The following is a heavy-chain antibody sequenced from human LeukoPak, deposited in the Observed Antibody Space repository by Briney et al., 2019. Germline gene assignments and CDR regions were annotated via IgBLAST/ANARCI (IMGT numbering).Heavy chain of an antibody. V-gene: IGHV3-30*02. Sequence: GGSLRLSCAASGFTFRSYGMHWVRQAPGKGLEWVAFIRYDGSNKYYADSVKGRFTISRDNSKNTLYLQMNSLRAEDTAVYYCAKGSITMVRGVPFDYWGQGTLVTVSS. CDR3: AKGSITMVRGVPFDY. J-gene: IGHJ4*02. D-gene: IGHD3-10*01. CDR1: GFTFRSYG. CDR2: IRYDGSNK.